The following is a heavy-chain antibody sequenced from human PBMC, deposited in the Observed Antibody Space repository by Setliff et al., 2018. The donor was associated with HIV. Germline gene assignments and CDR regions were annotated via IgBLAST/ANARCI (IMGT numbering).Heavy chain of an antibody. V-gene: IGHV1-2*06. J-gene: IGHJ3*02. D-gene: IGHD3-22*01. Sequence: GASVKVSCKASGFTFPGYYIHWVRQAPGKGLEWRGRINPNTGGTNYAQKFQGRVTMTRDTSFNTAYMELSRLKSDDTAVFFCAREDYYDSRAFDIWGQGTVVTVSS. CDR2: INPNTGGT. CDR3: AREDYYDSRAFDI. CDR1: GFTFPGYY.